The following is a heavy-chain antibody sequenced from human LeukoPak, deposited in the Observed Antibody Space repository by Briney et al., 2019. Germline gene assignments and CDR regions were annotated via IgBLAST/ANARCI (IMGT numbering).Heavy chain of an antibody. CDR3: ARDLRDYYDSSGYYRSYHDAFDI. CDR1: GFTFSIYA. Sequence: GRSLRLSCAASGFTFSIYAMHWVRESPGKGLEWVAVISCGGSYKYYADSVKGRFTISRDNSKNTLYLQMNSLRAEATAVYYCARDLRDYYDSSGYYRSYHDAFDIWGQGTMVTVSS. V-gene: IGHV3-30-3*01. D-gene: IGHD3-22*01. J-gene: IGHJ3*02. CDR2: ISCGGSYK.